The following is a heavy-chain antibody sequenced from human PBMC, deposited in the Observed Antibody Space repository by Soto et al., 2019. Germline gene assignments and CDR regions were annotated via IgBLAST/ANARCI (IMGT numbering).Heavy chain of an antibody. V-gene: IGHV2-5*02. J-gene: IGHJ5*02. D-gene: IGHD6-13*01. Sequence: QITLKESGPPLVKPTQTLTLTCTFSGFSLSTSGVGVGWIRQPPGKALEWLALIYWDDDKRYSPSLKSRLTTTKDTSKNQVVLTMTNMDPVDTATYFCAHSRGSNTWSPRPCDPWGQGTLVTVSS. CDR3: AHSRGSNTWSPRPCDP. CDR2: IYWDDDK. CDR1: GFSLSTSGVG.